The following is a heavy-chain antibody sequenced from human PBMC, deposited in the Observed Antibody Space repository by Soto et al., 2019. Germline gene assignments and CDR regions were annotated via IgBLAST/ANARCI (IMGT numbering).Heavy chain of an antibody. CDR3: ARVRMAGDFDI. Sequence: GGSLRLSCAASGFTFSSFHMNWVRQAPGRGLEWVAYITSSSDTIYYSDSVKGRFTISRDNGKNSLFLQMNSLRAEDTAVYYCARVRMAGDFDIWGQGTMVTVSS. CDR1: GFTFSSFH. D-gene: IGHD6-19*01. CDR2: ITSSSDTI. V-gene: IGHV3-48*01. J-gene: IGHJ3*02.